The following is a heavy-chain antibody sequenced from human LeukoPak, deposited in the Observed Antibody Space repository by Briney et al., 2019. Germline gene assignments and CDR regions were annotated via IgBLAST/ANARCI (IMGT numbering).Heavy chain of an antibody. CDR3: ARGEIKVQQQLVLYYYYYYYMDV. V-gene: IGHV6-1*01. J-gene: IGHJ6*03. Sequence: SQTLSLTCAISGDSVSSNSAAWNWIRQSPSRGLEWLGRTYYRSKWYNDYAVSVKSRITINPDTSKNQFSLQLNSVTPEDTAVYYCARGEIKVQQQLVLYYYYYYYMDVWGKGTTVTISS. D-gene: IGHD6-13*01. CDR1: GDSVSSNSAA. CDR2: TYYRSKWYN.